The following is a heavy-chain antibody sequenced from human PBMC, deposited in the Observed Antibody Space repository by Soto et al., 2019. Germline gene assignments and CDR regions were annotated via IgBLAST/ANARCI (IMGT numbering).Heavy chain of an antibody. V-gene: IGHV3-30-3*01. CDR1: GFTFSSYA. Sequence: GGSLRLSCAASGFTFSSYAMHWVRQAPGKGLEWVAVISYDGSNKYYADSVKGRFTISRDNSKNTLYLQMNSLRAEDTAVYYCAGVSSSGWYRYYYYGMDVWGQGTTVTVSS. CDR3: AGVSSSGWYRYYYYGMDV. D-gene: IGHD6-19*01. J-gene: IGHJ6*02. CDR2: ISYDGSNK.